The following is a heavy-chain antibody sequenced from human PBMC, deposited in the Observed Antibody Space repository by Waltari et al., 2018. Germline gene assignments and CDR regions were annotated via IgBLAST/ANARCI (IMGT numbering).Heavy chain of an antibody. V-gene: IGHV3-23*01. CDR1: GFSFSNYD. CDR2: IRNSGGNT. D-gene: IGHD2-15*01. CDR3: TSWRVVAGTGWFDS. J-gene: IGHJ5*01. Sequence: EVQLLESGGGLVQPGGSLRLSCAASGFSFSNYDRAWVRKAPGKGLEWVSGIRNSGGNTYYGDSVKGRFAISRDNSRNTLHLQMNGLRAEDTAIYYCTSWRVVAGTGWFDSWGQGTLVTVSS.